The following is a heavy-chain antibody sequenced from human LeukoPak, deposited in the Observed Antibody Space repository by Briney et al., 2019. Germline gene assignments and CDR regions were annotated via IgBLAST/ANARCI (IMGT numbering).Heavy chain of an antibody. J-gene: IGHJ4*02. Sequence: GRSLRLSCAASGFTFSSYAMHWVRQAPGKGLERVAVISYDGSNKYYADSVKGRFTISRDNSKNTLYLQMNSLRAEDTAVYYCARDEFIWGIAAAGTRVFDYWGQGTLVTVSS. V-gene: IGHV3-30*04. D-gene: IGHD6-13*01. CDR2: ISYDGSNK. CDR3: ARDEFIWGIAAAGTRVFDY. CDR1: GFTFSSYA.